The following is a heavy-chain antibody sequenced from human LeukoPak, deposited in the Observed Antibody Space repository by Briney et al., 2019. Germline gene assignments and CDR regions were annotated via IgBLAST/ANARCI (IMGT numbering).Heavy chain of an antibody. J-gene: IGHJ4*02. D-gene: IGHD1-26*01. CDR2: ISTSSSYI. Sequence: GGSLRLSCAASAFSFSDYNMNWVRQAPGKGLEWVSSISTSSSYIYYADSVKGRFTISRDNARNSLYLQMNSLRAEDTAVYYCARGGVGVTLISWSDYWGQGTLVTVSS. CDR1: AFSFSDYN. CDR3: ARGGVGVTLISWSDY. V-gene: IGHV3-21*01.